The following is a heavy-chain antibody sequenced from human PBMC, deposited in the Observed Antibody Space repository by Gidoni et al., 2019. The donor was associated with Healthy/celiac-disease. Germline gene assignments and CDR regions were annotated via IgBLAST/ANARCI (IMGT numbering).Heavy chain of an antibody. CDR2: IKQDGSEK. CDR3: ARVPYYYDSSIDY. J-gene: IGHJ4*02. CDR1: GFTFSSYW. Sequence: EVQLVESGGGLVQPGGSLRLSCAASGFTFSSYWMSWVRQAPGKGLEWVANIKQDGSEKYYVDSVKGRFTISRDNAKNSLYLQMNSLRAEDTAVYYCARVPYYYDSSIDYWGQGTLVTVSS. D-gene: IGHD3-22*01. V-gene: IGHV3-7*04.